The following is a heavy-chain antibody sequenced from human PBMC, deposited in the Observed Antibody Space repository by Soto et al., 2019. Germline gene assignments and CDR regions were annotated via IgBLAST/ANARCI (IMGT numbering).Heavy chain of an antibody. CDR1: GFTFSSYA. D-gene: IGHD3-22*01. Sequence: WGSLRLSCAASGFTFSSYAMSWVRQAPWKGLEWVSAISGSGGSTYYADSVKVRFTISRDNSKNTLYLQMNSLRAEDTAVYYCAKDADYYYDSSGHTNWGQGTLVTVSS. V-gene: IGHV3-23*01. CDR2: ISGSGGST. CDR3: AKDADYYYDSSGHTN. J-gene: IGHJ4*02.